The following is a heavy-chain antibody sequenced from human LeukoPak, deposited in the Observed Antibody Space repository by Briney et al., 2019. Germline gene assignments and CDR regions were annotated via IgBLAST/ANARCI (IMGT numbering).Heavy chain of an antibody. CDR1: GFTFSSYA. D-gene: IGHD6-19*01. CDR3: AKEQWLGKMNYFDY. V-gene: IGHV3-23*01. Sequence: GGSLRLSCAASGFTFSSYAMSWVRQAPGKGLEWVSSISGYGGGGSTDYADSVKGRFTISRDSSKNTLYLQMNSLRAEDRAVYYCAKEQWLGKMNYFDYWGQGTLVTVSS. CDR2: ISGYGGGGST. J-gene: IGHJ4*02.